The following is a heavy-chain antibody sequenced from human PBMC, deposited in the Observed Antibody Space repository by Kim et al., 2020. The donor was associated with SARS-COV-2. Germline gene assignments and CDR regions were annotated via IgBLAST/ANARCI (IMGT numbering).Heavy chain of an antibody. J-gene: IGHJ1*01. V-gene: IGHV4-34*01. D-gene: IGHD3-10*01. Sequence: SETLSLTCAVYGGSFSGYYWNWIRQPPGKGLEWIGEINHSGSTNYNPSLKSRVTISVETSKNQFSLKMSYVTAADTAVYYCARARRGIRVRGVIGSSESGRFEHWGQGTLVTVSS. CDR1: GGSFSGYY. CDR2: INHSGST. CDR3: ARARRGIRVRGVIGSSESGRFEH.